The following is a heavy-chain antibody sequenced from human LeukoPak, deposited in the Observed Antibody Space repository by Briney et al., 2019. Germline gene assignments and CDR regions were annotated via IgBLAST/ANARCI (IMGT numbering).Heavy chain of an antibody. CDR3: VTDGSGSYYNVRGYGMDV. J-gene: IGHJ6*02. Sequence: GASVKVSCKVSGYTLTELSMHWVRQAPGKGLEWMGGFDPEDGETIYAQKFQGRVTMTEDTSTDTAYMELSSLRSEDTAVYYCVTDGSGSYYNVRGYGMDVWGQGTTVTVSS. D-gene: IGHD3-10*01. V-gene: IGHV1-24*01. CDR1: GYTLTELS. CDR2: FDPEDGET.